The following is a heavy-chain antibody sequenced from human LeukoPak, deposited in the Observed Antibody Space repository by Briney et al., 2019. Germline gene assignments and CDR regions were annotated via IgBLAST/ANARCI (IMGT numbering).Heavy chain of an antibody. CDR3: AKGTDGAAAGTTWGH. J-gene: IGHJ4*02. CDR2: ISWNSGSI. V-gene: IGHV3-9*01. Sequence: SLRLSCAASGFTFDDYAMHWVRHAPGKGLEWVAGISWNSGSIGYADSVKGRFTISRDNAKNSLYLQMNSLRAEDTALYYCAKGTDGAAAGTTWGHWGQGTLVTVSS. CDR1: GFTFDDYA. D-gene: IGHD6-13*01.